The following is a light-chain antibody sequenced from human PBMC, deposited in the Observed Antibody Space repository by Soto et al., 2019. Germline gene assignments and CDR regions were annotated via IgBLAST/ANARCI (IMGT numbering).Light chain of an antibody. CDR1: SSDVSGYNF. Sequence: QSALTQPASVSGCPGQSITISCTGTSSDVSGYNFVSWYQQHPGKVPKLMIFDVNRRPSGVSDRFSGSKSGNTASLTISGLQAEDEGDYYCCSYTSSSTHVFGSGTKVTVL. CDR3: CSYTSSSTHV. J-gene: IGLJ1*01. V-gene: IGLV2-14*03. CDR2: DVN.